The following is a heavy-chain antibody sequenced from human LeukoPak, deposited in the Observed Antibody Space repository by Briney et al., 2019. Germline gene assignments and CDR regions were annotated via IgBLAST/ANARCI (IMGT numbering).Heavy chain of an antibody. CDR3: ARARGYGPLFDP. Sequence: PSETLSLTCTVSGGSISSYYWSWIRQPPGKGLEWIGYIYYSGSTNYNPSLKSRVTISVDTSKNQFSMKLSSVTAADTAVYYCARARGYGPLFDPWGQGTLVTVSS. CDR1: GGSISSYY. CDR2: IYYSGST. J-gene: IGHJ5*02. V-gene: IGHV4-59*01. D-gene: IGHD3-16*01.